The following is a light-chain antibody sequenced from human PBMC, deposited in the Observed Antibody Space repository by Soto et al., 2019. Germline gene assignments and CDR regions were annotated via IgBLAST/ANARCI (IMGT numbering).Light chain of an antibody. CDR3: QQYHNWPPWT. J-gene: IGKJ1*01. V-gene: IGKV3-15*01. Sequence: VVLTQSPATLSLSPGEPATLSCRASQSVSSNLAWYQHKPGQAPRLLIYGASTRATGIPARFSGSGSGTEFTLTISSLQSEDFAVYYCQQYHNWPPWTFGQGTKVDIK. CDR1: QSVSSN. CDR2: GAS.